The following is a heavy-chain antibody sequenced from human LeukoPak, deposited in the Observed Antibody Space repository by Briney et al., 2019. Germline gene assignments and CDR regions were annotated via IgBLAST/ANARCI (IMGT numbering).Heavy chain of an antibody. CDR3: ARGDLVAAAPGGY. CDR2: ISAYNGNT. CDR1: GYTFTGYY. D-gene: IGHD6-13*01. V-gene: IGHV1-18*04. Sequence: ASVTVSCTASGYTFTGYYMHWVRQAPGQGLEWMGWISAYNGNTNYAQKLQGRVTMTTDTSTSTAYMELRSLRSDDTAVYYCARGDLVAAAPGGYWGQGTLVTVSS. J-gene: IGHJ4*02.